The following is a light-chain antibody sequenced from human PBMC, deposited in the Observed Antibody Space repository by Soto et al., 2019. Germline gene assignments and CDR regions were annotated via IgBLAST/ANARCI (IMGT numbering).Light chain of an antibody. J-gene: IGLJ2*01. CDR1: VLAKKY. Sequence: SYELTQPSSVSVSPGQTARITCSGDVLAKKYARWFQQKPGQAPVLVIYQDSERPSGIPERFSGSSSGTTVTLTISGAQVEDEADYYCYSAADNSFGGGTQLTVL. CDR3: YSAADNS. V-gene: IGLV3-27*01. CDR2: QDS.